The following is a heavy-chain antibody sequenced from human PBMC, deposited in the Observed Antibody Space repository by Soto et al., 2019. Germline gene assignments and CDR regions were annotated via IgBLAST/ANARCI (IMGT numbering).Heavy chain of an antibody. CDR3: AKARGANNWANYYGLDV. CDR2: ITYEGTNK. D-gene: IGHD1-1*01. CDR1: GFIFANYG. Sequence: QEQLVESGGGVVQPGRSLRLSCAASGFIFANYGMHWVRQAPGKGLEWVALITYEGTNKYYADAVKGRFTISRANAKNMVSLQMESLRAEATAVYYCAKARGANNWANYYGLDVWGQGTTVSVS. V-gene: IGHV3-30*18. J-gene: IGHJ6*02.